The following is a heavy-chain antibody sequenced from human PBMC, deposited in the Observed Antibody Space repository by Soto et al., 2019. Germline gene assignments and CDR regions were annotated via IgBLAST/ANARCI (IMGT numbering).Heavy chain of an antibody. CDR1: GFTFSSYS. CDR2: ISSSSSYI. D-gene: IGHD6-6*01. V-gene: IGHV3-21*01. Sequence: GGSLRLSCAASGFTFSSYSMNWVRQAPGKGLEWVSSISSSSSYIYYADSVKGRFTISRDNAKNSLYLQMNSLRAEDTAVYYCALGRYSSSYYFDYWGQGXLVTVYS. J-gene: IGHJ4*02. CDR3: ALGRYSSSYYFDY.